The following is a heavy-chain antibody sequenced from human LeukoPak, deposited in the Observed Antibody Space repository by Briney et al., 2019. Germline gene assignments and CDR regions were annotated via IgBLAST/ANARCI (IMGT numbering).Heavy chain of an antibody. J-gene: IGHJ4*02. CDR2: IIPIFGTA. CDR1: GGTFISYA. CDR3: ARARDCGGDCYPDGFGY. D-gene: IGHD2-21*02. V-gene: IGHV1-69*06. Sequence: SVKVSFKASGGTFISYAICWVRRAPGQGVEWMGGIIPIFGTANYAQKFQGRVTITADKSTSTAYMELSSLRSEDTAVYYCARARDCGGDCYPDGFGYWGQGTLVTVSS.